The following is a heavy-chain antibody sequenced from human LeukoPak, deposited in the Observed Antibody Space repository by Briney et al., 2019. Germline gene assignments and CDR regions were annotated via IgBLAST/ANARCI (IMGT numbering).Heavy chain of an antibody. CDR1: GGSISSGGYS. CDR3: ARGLAYCGGDCYLFDY. J-gene: IGHJ4*02. CDR2: IYYSGST. D-gene: IGHD2-21*02. Sequence: SETLSLTCAVSGGSISSGGYSWSWIRQPPGKGLEWIGYIYYSGSTYYNPSLKSRVTISVDTSKNQFSLKLSSVTAADTAVYYCARGLAYCGGDCYLFDYWGQGTLVTVSS. V-gene: IGHV4-30-4*07.